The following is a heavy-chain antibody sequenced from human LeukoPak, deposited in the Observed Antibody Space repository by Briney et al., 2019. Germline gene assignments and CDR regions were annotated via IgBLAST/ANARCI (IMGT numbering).Heavy chain of an antibody. CDR2: ISGGGDIT. CDR1: GFNFANHA. D-gene: IGHD2-21*02. J-gene: IGHJ4*02. Sequence: GGSLRLSCAASGFNFANHAMSWARQTPGKGLEWVSAISGGGDITYYADSVTGRFTISRDNSKDTLFLQMHSLRPGDTAVYYCVREDTPATANYWGQGTLVTISS. V-gene: IGHV3-23*01. CDR3: VREDTPATANY.